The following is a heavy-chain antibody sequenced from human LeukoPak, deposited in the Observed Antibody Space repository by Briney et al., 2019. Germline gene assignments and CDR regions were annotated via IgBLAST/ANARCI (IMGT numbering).Heavy chain of an antibody. Sequence: PGGSLRLSCAASGFTLSSYWMSWVRQAPGKGLEWVANIKQDGSEKYYVDSVKGRFTISRDNAKNSLYLQMNSLRAEDTAVYYCARARRAGYCSSTSCYVWYYYYYGMDVWGKGTTVTVSS. CDR3: ARARRAGYCSSTSCYVWYYYYYGMDV. CDR1: GFTLSSYW. J-gene: IGHJ6*04. CDR2: IKQDGSEK. V-gene: IGHV3-7*03. D-gene: IGHD2-2*01.